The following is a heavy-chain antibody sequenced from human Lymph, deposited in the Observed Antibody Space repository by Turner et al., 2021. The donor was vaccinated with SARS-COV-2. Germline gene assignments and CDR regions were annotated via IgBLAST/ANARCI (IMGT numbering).Heavy chain of an antibody. CDR2: ISYDGSNK. CDR1: GFTFSSYA. D-gene: IGHD3-3*01. Sequence: QVQLVESGGGVVQPGRSLRLSCAASGFTFSSYAMHWVRQAPGKGLEWVAVISYDGSNKTYEDYVKGRFTSSRDNSKNTLYLQMNSLRAEDTAVYYCARDDREFWSGYYTHYYYYGMDVWGQGTTVTVSS. CDR3: ARDDREFWSGYYTHYYYYGMDV. V-gene: IGHV3-30*04. J-gene: IGHJ6*02.